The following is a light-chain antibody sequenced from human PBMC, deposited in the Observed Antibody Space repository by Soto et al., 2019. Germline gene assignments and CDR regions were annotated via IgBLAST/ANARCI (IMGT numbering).Light chain of an antibody. J-gene: IGKJ1*01. Sequence: EIVLTQSPGTLSLSPGERATLSCRASQSVSSSYLAWYQQKPGQAPRPLIYGASSKAIGIPDRFSDSGSGTDFTLIISRLEPEDFAVYYCQQYGSSPWTFGQGTKV. CDR2: GAS. CDR3: QQYGSSPWT. CDR1: QSVSSSY. V-gene: IGKV3-20*01.